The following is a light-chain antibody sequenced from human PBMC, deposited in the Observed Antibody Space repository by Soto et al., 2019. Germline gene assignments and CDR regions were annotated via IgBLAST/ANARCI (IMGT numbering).Light chain of an antibody. J-gene: IGLJ2*01. V-gene: IGLV1-47*01. CDR1: SSNIGSNY. Sequence: QSVLTQPPSASGTPGQRVTISSSGSSSNIGSNYVYWYQQLPGTAPKLLSFRNNQRPSVVPDRFSGSKSGTSASLAISGLRSEDEADYYCAAWDDSLSRMVFGGGTKLTVL. CDR2: RNN. CDR3: AAWDDSLSRMV.